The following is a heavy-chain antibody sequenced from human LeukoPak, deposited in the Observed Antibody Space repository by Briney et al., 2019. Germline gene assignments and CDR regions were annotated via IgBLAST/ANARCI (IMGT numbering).Heavy chain of an antibody. CDR3: ARGPLCSSTSCYGMDV. Sequence: SETLSLTCAVYGGSFSGYYWNWIRQPPGKGLEWIGEINHSGSTNYNPSLKSRVTISVDTSKNQFSLKLSSVTAADTAVYYCARGPLCSSTSCYGMDVWGQGTTVTVSS. J-gene: IGHJ6*02. CDR1: GGSFSGYY. V-gene: IGHV4-34*01. CDR2: INHSGST. D-gene: IGHD2-2*01.